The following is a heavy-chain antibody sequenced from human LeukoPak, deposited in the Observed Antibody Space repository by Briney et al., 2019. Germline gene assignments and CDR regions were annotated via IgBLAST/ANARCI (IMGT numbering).Heavy chain of an antibody. J-gene: IGHJ4*02. V-gene: IGHV1-2*02. Sequence: WLRQAAGQGLEWMGSISPNCGPTTYAHNFHRRVPMPCHTSISTVYMELSRLLSHDTAVYYCARGKYSPAGRLIDYWGQGTLVTVSS. D-gene: IGHD6-13*01. CDR2: ISPNCGPT. CDR3: ARGKYSPAGRLIDY.